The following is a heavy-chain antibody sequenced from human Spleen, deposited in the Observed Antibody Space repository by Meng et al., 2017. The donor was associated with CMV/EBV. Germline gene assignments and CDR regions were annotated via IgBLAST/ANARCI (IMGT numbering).Heavy chain of an antibody. V-gene: IGHV3-48*03. J-gene: IGHJ4*02. D-gene: IGHD1-26*01. Sequence: GESLKISCAASGLTIDDYAMHWVRQAPGKGLEWVSYISSGGSTMYYADSVKGRFTISRDNAKNSLYLQMDSLRAEDTAVYYCARDFRVGATWDYWGQGTLVTVSS. CDR2: ISSGGSTM. CDR3: ARDFRVGATWDY. CDR1: GLTIDDYA.